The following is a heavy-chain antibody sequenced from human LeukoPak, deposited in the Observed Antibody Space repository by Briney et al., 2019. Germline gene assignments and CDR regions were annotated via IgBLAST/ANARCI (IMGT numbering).Heavy chain of an antibody. D-gene: IGHD6-19*01. J-gene: IGHJ4*02. CDR2: IIPILGIA. CDR1: GGTFSSYA. CDR3: ASRRGSSGWYYFDY. Sequence: SVKVSCKASGGTFSSYAISWVRQAPGQGLEWVGRIIPILGIANYAQKFQGRVTITADKSTSTAYMELSSLRSEDTAVYYCASRRGSSGWYYFDYWGQGTLVTVSS. V-gene: IGHV1-69*04.